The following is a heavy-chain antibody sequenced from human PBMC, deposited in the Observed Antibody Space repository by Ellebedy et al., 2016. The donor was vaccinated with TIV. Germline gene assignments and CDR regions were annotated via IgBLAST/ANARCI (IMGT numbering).Heavy chain of an antibody. CDR2: ISGGGDNR. D-gene: IGHD6-13*01. J-gene: IGHJ4*02. CDR1: GFTFGSFA. Sequence: GGSLRLSCAGSGFTFGSFAMHWVRQAPGKGLEWLSVISGGGDNRYNADSVRGRFAITRDNSKNTLFLEMDSLRVDDTATYYCARDPPGIASSGPYRWGQGTRVTVSA. V-gene: IGHV3-23*01. CDR3: ARDPPGIASSGPYR.